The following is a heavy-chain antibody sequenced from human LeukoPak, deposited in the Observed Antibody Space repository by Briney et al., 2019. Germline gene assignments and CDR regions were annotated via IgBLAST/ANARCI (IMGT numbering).Heavy chain of an antibody. D-gene: IGHD2-2*01. J-gene: IGHJ4*02. Sequence: GGSLRLSCAASGFTFSSYGMHWVRQAPGKGLEWVAVISYDGSNKYYADSVKGRFTISRDNSKNTLYLQMNSLRAEDTAVYYCARDPLIVVVPAAPFDYWGQGTLVTVSS. CDR2: ISYDGSNK. CDR3: ARDPLIVVVPAAPFDY. V-gene: IGHV3-30*03. CDR1: GFTFSSYG.